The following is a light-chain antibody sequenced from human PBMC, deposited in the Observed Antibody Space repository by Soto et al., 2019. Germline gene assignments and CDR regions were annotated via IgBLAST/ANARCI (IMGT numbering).Light chain of an antibody. CDR3: QQYGGSPRT. V-gene: IGKV3-20*01. J-gene: IGKJ1*01. CDR1: QSVTTR. Sequence: IVLTQSPGTLSLSPGERVTLSCRASQSVTTRLAWYQHKPGQAPTLLMSGASNRASGVPVRFSGSGSGTDFTLSISRLEPEDFAVYYCQQYGGSPRTFGQGTKVDIK. CDR2: GAS.